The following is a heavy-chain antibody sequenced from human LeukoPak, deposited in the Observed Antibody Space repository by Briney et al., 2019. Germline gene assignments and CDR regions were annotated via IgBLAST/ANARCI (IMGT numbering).Heavy chain of an antibody. J-gene: IGHJ4*02. CDR1: GGSISTSNDY. CDR2: INYSGNT. V-gene: IGHV4-39*01. Sequence: SETLSLTCTVSGGSISTSNDYWGWIRQPPGKGLEWIGSINYSGNTYYNPSLKSGVTISVDTSKNQFSLNLRSVTAAETAIYYCARHRLRYSDYRPHYFDYWGQGTLVTVSS. D-gene: IGHD4-11*01. CDR3: ARHRLRYSDYRPHYFDY.